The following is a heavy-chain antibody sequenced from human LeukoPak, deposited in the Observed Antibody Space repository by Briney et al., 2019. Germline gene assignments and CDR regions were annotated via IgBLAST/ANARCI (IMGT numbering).Heavy chain of an antibody. CDR3: ARRGSSDYYYMDV. CDR2: INHSGST. Sequence: SETLSLTCAVYGGSLSGYYWSWIRQPPGKGLEWIGEINHSGSTNYNPSLKSRVTISVDTSKNQFSLKLSSVTAADTAVYHCARRGSSDYYYMDVWGKGTTVTVSS. V-gene: IGHV4-34*01. D-gene: IGHD6-25*01. CDR1: GGSLSGYY. J-gene: IGHJ6*03.